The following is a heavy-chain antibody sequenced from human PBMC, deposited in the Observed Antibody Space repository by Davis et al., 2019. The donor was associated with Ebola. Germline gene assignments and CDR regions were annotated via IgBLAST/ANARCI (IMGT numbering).Heavy chain of an antibody. CDR3: ARGWLRVGMDV. CDR2: TYYNSKWYN. V-gene: IGHV6-1*01. Sequence: HSQTLSLTCVISGDSVPSGGWNWIRQSPSRGLAWLGRTYYNSKWYNEYAVSVKSRITINPDTSKNQFSLQLNSVTPEDTALYYCARGWLRVGMDVWGEGTTVTVSP. CDR1: GDSVPSGG. D-gene: IGHD5-18*01. J-gene: IGHJ6*04.